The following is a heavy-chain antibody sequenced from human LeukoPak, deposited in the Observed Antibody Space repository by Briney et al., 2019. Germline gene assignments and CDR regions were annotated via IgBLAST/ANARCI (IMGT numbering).Heavy chain of an antibody. CDR3: ARAWYIVVVPAANFDY. V-gene: IGHV4-34*01. CDR1: GGSFSGYY. D-gene: IGHD2-2*01. Sequence: PSETLSLTCAVYGGSFSGYYWSWIRQPPGKGLEWIGEINHSGSTNYIPSLKSRVTISVDTSKNQFSLKLSSVTAADTAVYYCARAWYIVVVPAANFDYWGQGTLVTVSS. CDR2: INHSGST. J-gene: IGHJ4*02.